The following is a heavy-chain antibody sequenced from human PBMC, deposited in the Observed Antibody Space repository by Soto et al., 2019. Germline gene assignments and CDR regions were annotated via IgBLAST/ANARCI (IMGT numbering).Heavy chain of an antibody. V-gene: IGHV3-23*01. CDR1: GFTFSSYA. CDR3: AKDNYYDSSGYLDY. J-gene: IGHJ4*02. D-gene: IGHD3-22*01. CDR2: ISGSGGST. Sequence: EVQLLESGGGLVQPGGSLRLSCAASGFTFSSYAMSWVRQAPGKGLEWVSAISGSGGSTYYADSVKGRFTISRDNSKNTLYLQMKSLRAEDTAVYYCAKDNYYDSSGYLDYWGQGTLVTVSS.